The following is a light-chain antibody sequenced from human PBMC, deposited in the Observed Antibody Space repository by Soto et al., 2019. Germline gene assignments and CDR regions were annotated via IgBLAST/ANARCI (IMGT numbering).Light chain of an antibody. V-gene: IGKV3-20*01. CDR2: GAS. CDR1: QSVSSSN. CDR3: QQYGTSLGA. Sequence: EVVLAQSPGTLSLSPGERASLSCRASQSVSSSNLAWYQHKPGQAPRLLIYGASRRATGIPDRFRGSGSGTAFTLTISTLEPEDFAVYYCQQYGTSLGAFGGGTKVEIK. J-gene: IGKJ4*01.